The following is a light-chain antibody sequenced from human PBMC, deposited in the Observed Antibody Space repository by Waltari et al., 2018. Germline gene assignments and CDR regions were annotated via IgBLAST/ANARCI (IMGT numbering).Light chain of an antibody. J-gene: IGLJ3*02. CDR2: EFS. Sequence: QSALTQPASVSGSLGQSLTISCTGTISDVGCYNFVSWYQQDPGKAPKLMIYEFSNRPSGVSNRFSGSKSGNTASLTISGLQAEDEADYYCSAHTTSSIWVFGGGTKLTVL. CDR1: ISDVGCYNF. V-gene: IGLV2-14*01. CDR3: SAHTTSSIWV.